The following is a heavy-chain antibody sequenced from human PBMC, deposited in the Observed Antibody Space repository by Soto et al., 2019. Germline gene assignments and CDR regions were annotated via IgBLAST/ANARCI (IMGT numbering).Heavy chain of an antibody. J-gene: IGHJ4*02. CDR2: ISWNSGSI. CDR1: GFTFDDYA. Sequence: GGSLRLSCAASGFTFDDYAMHWVRQAPGKGLEWVSGISWNSGSIGYADSVKGRFTISRDNAKNSLYLQMNSLRAEDTALYYCAKDITTYYYDSSGYFDYWGQGTLVTVSS. V-gene: IGHV3-9*01. CDR3: AKDITTYYYDSSGYFDY. D-gene: IGHD3-22*01.